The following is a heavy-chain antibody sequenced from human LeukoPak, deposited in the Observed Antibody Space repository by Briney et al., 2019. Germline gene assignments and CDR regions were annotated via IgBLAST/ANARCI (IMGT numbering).Heavy chain of an antibody. CDR1: GYTFNSYD. CDR2: MNPDRANT. D-gene: IGHD3-10*01. Sequence: ASVKVSCKASGYTFNSYDIHWVRQATGQGLEWMGWMNPDRANTGYAQKFQGRVTMTRNTSIKTAYMELRSLTSDDAAVYYCARARGGVLLWFGDFDPWGQGTLVTVSS. CDR3: ARARGGVLLWFGDFDP. J-gene: IGHJ5*02. V-gene: IGHV1-8*01.